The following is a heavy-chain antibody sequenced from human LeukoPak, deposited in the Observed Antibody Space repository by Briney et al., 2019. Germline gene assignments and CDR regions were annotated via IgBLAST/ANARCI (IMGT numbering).Heavy chain of an antibody. CDR3: ARVGVVRGVSDAFDI. V-gene: IGHV4-59*01. CDR2: IFYGGRT. D-gene: IGHD3-10*01. CDR1: GSSITSFY. J-gene: IGHJ3*02. Sequence: SETLSLTCTVSGSSITSFYWSWIRQPPGKGLEWIGYIFYGGRTNYNPSLKSRVTISVDTSKNQLSLKLTSVTAADTAEYYCARVGVVRGVSDAFDILGQGTMVTVSS.